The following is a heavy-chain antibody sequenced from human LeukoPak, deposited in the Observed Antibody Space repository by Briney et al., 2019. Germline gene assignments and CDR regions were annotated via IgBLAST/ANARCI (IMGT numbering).Heavy chain of an antibody. J-gene: IGHJ3*02. Sequence: SETLSLTCAVYGGSFSGYYWSWIRQPPGKGLEWIGYIYYSGSTNYNPSLKSRVTISVDTSKNQFSLKLSSVTAADTAVYYCASRMATNDAFDIWGQGTMVTVSS. CDR3: ASRMATNDAFDI. CDR1: GGSFSGYY. V-gene: IGHV4-59*08. CDR2: IYYSGST. D-gene: IGHD5-24*01.